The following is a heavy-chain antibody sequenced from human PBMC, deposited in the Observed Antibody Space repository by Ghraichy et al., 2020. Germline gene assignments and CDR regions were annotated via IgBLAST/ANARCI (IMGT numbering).Heavy chain of an antibody. CDR3: ARGGIAAAGLYWFDP. V-gene: IGHV1-2*02. CDR2: INPNSGGT. J-gene: IGHJ5*02. Sequence: ASVKVSCKASGYTFTGYYMHWVRQAPGQGLEWMGWINPNSGGTNYAQKFQGRVTMTRDTSISTAYMELSRLRSDDTAVYYCARGGIAAAGLYWFDPWGQGTLVTVSS. CDR1: GYTFTGYY. D-gene: IGHD6-13*01.